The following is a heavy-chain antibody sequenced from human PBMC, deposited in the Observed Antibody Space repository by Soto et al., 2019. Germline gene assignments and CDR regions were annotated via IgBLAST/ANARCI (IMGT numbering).Heavy chain of an antibody. V-gene: IGHV1-2*02. J-gene: IGHJ4*02. CDR1: GYTFTGYY. D-gene: IGHD2-2*01. CDR3: ATFPRTIERTPAAIWSFDS. Sequence: ASVKVSCKASGYTFTGYYMHWVRQAPGQGLEWMGWINPNSGGTNYAQKFQGRVTMTRDTSISTAYMELSRLRSDDTAVYYCATFPRTIERTPAAIWSFDSWGQGTLVTVSS. CDR2: INPNSGGT.